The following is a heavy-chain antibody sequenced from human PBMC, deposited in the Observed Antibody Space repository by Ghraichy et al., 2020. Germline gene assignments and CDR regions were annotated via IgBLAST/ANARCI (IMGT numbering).Heavy chain of an antibody. Sequence: LNISCAASGFTFSDHYMDWVRQAPGKGLEWVGRTRNKANSYTTEYAASVKGRFTISRDDSKNSLYLQMNSLKTEDTAVYYCARARIYYDTYYFDYWGQGTLVTVSS. D-gene: IGHD3-22*01. J-gene: IGHJ4*02. V-gene: IGHV3-72*01. CDR3: ARARIYYDTYYFDY. CDR2: TRNKANSYTT. CDR1: GFTFSDHY.